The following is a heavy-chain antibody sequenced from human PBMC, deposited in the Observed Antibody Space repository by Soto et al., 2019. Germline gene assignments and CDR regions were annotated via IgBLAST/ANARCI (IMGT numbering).Heavy chain of an antibody. CDR1: GYSFTNYW. Sequence: GESLKISCNGSGYSFTNYWIGWVRQMPGKGLEWMGIIYPDDSDTIYSPSFQGQVTISADKSISTAYLQWSSLKASDTAMYYCASIASRDYPPDYCGQGPLVTVYS. CDR2: IYPDDSDT. D-gene: IGHD4-17*01. CDR3: ASIASRDYPPDY. J-gene: IGHJ4*02. V-gene: IGHV5-51*01.